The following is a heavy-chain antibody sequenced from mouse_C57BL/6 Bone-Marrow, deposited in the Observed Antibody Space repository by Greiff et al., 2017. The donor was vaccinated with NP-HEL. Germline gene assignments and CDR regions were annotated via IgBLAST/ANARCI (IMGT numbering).Heavy chain of an antibody. CDR1: GYAFSSYW. CDR2: IYPGDGDT. J-gene: IGHJ1*03. CDR3: ARHGSSYEYFDV. Sequence: VKLQQSGAELVKPGASVKISCKASGYAFSSYWMNWVKQRPGKGLEWIGQIYPGDGDTNYNGKFKGKATLTADKSSSTAYMQLSSLTSEDSAVYFCARHGSSYEYFDVWGTGTTVTVSS. D-gene: IGHD1-1*01. V-gene: IGHV1-80*01.